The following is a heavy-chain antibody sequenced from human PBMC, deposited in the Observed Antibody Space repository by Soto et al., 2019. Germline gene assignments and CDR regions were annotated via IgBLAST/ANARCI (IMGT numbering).Heavy chain of an antibody. V-gene: IGHV3-53*01. J-gene: IGHJ6*02. CDR3: ARDDYGLDV. Sequence: GGSLRLSCAVSGFTVNSNYMSWVRQAPGKGLEWVAVMRDTGRTNYADFVEGRFTISRDDSKNMVFLQMNSLRAGDTAVYYCARDDYGLDVWGQGTTVTVSS. CDR2: MRDTGRT. CDR1: GFTVNSNY.